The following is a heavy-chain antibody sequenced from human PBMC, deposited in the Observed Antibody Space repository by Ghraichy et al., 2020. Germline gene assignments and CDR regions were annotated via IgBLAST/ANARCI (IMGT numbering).Heavy chain of an antibody. CDR2: ISSGGTYI. Sequence: AGSLRLSCAASGFLFRTYTMNWVRQAPGKGLEWVSSISSGGTYIYYADSVKGRFTISRDNAKNSLFLQMNSLTADDTAVYYCARDQDGSGTFSLGLDYWGQGTLVTVSS. V-gene: IGHV3-21*01. J-gene: IGHJ4*02. D-gene: IGHD3-10*01. CDR3: ARDQDGSGTFSLGLDY. CDR1: GFLFRTYT.